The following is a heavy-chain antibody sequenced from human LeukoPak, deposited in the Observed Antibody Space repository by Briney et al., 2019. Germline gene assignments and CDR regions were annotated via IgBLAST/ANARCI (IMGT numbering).Heavy chain of an antibody. CDR2: IYYSGST. D-gene: IGHD1-26*01. Sequence: TSETLSLTCTVSGVSISSGGYYWSWIRQHPGKGLEWIGYIYYSGSTYYNPSLKSRVTISVDTSKNQFSLKLSSVTAADTAVYYCARDSDWFDPWGQGTLVTVPS. CDR1: GVSISSGGYY. V-gene: IGHV4-31*03. J-gene: IGHJ5*02. CDR3: ARDSDWFDP.